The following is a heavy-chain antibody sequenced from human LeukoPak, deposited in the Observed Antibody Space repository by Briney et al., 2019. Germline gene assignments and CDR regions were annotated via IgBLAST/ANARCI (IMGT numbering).Heavy chain of an antibody. J-gene: IGHJ6*02. CDR2: INHSGST. CDR1: GGSFNGYY. Sequence: ASETLSLTCAVYGGSFNGYYWSWIRQPPGKGLEWIGEINHSGSTNYNPSLKSRVTISVDTSKNQFSLKLSSVTAADTAVYYCARMVNNYGYAMDVWGQGTTVTVSS. D-gene: IGHD4-11*01. V-gene: IGHV4-34*01. CDR3: ARMVNNYGYAMDV.